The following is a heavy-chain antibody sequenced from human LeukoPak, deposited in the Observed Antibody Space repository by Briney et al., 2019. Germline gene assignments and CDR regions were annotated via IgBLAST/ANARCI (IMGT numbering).Heavy chain of an antibody. V-gene: IGHV3-15*01. CDR1: GYGLTFSNVW. CDR2: IKNKGEGGTT. CDR3: SGGGYGSDY. J-gene: IGHJ4*02. D-gene: IGHD2-15*01. Sequence: PGGSLRLSCADYGYGLTFSNVWMSWVRQAPGKGLEWVGRIKNKGEGGTTDYAAPVKDRFIISRDDSKNTLYLQMNSLKTEDTAVYYCSGGGYGSDYWGQGTLVTVSS.